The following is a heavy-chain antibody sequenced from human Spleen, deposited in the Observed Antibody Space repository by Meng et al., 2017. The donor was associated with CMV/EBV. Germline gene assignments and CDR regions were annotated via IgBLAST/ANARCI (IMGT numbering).Heavy chain of an antibody. CDR2: INHSGST. Sequence: SETLSLTCVVYGGSFSGYYWSWIRQPPGKGLEWIGEINHSGSTNYNPSLKSRVTISVDTSKNQFSLKLSSVTAADTAVYYCARGVPLRWIPAWFDPWGQGTLVTVSS. CDR1: GGSFSGYY. J-gene: IGHJ5*02. CDR3: ARGVPLRWIPAWFDP. D-gene: IGHD4-23*01. V-gene: IGHV4-34*01.